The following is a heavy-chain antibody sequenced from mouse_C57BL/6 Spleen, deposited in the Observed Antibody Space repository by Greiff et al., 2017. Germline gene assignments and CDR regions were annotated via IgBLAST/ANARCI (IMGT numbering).Heavy chain of an antibody. CDR2: IDPETGGT. CDR1: GYTFTDYE. Sequence: VQLQQSGAELVRPGASVTLSCKASGYTFTDYEMHWVKQTPVHGLEWIGPIDPETGGTAYNQKFKGKATLTADKSSSTAYLQLRSLTSEDSAVXYCTREGYYGSSEGYWGQGTTLTVSS. D-gene: IGHD1-1*01. J-gene: IGHJ2*01. CDR3: TREGYYGSSEGY. V-gene: IGHV1-15*01.